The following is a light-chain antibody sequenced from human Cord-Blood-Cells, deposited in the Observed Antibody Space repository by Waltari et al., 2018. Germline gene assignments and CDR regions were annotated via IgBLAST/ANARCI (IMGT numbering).Light chain of an antibody. V-gene: IGLV2-14*01. J-gene: IGLJ3*02. CDR3: SSYTSSSTWV. CDR2: DVS. CDR1: SSDVGGYNY. Sequence: QSALTQPASVSGSPGQSITISCTGTSSDVGGYNYVSEYQQPPGKAPKPMIYDVSKRPSGGSHRFSGSKSGNTASLTISGLQAEDEADYCCSSYTSSSTWVFGGGTKLTVL.